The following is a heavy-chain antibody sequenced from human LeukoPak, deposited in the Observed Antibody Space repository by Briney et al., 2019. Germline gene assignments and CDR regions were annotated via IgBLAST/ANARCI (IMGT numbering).Heavy chain of an antibody. D-gene: IGHD2-15*01. Sequence: GGTLRLSCSATGFSVASNYKRWDRQAPGKGMERVYVIYSNGKEYYAEAARGRITNCRDISKKSLVFQMDRLRGDDTAVYYGARESPTSGIDSWGQGTLV. CDR1: GFSVASNY. CDR3: ARESPTSGIDS. CDR2: IYSNGKE. V-gene: IGHV3-53*01. J-gene: IGHJ5*01.